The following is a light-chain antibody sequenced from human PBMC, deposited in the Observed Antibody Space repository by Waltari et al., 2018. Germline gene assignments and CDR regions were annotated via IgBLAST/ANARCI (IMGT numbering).Light chain of an antibody. Sequence: DNQVTQTPSSLSASVGDRVTITCRASQSISSYLNWYQHKPGRAPKVLILTASSLQSGVPSRFSGSGSGTEFTLTISSLQPEDFATYYCQQSYSPPHTFGQGTKVEIK. CDR3: QQSYSPPHT. J-gene: IGKJ1*01. CDR2: TAS. CDR1: QSISSY. V-gene: IGKV1-39*01.